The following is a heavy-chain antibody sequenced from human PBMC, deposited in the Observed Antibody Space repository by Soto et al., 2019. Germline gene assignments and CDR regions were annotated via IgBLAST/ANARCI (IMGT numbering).Heavy chain of an antibody. V-gene: IGHV1-18*01. D-gene: IGHD4-17*01. J-gene: IGHJ6*02. CDR1: GYTFTSYG. Sequence: ASVKVSCKASGYTFTSYGISWVRQAPGQGLEWMGCFGPEDGKTNYAQKFQGRVTMTEDTSTDTAYMELSSLRSEDTAVYYCATDRGRGDYEDYYYYGMDVWGQGTTVTVSS. CDR2: FGPEDGKT. CDR3: ATDRGRGDYEDYYYYGMDV.